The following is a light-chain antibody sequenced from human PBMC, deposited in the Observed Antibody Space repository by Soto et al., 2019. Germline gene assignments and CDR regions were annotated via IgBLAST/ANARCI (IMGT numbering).Light chain of an antibody. CDR3: GTWDTSLTAGV. CDR1: SSNIGNNY. CDR2: ENH. V-gene: IGLV1-51*02. J-gene: IGLJ3*02. Sequence: QSVLTQPPSVSAAPGQKVTISCSGSSSNIGNNYVSWYQQLPGTAPKLLIYENHKRPSGTPDRFSGSKSGTSAALGITGLQTGDEADYYCGTWDTSLTAGVFGGGTKVTVL.